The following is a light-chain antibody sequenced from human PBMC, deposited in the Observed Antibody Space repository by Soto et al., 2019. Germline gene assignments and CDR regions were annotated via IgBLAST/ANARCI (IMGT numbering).Light chain of an antibody. CDR2: DVS. V-gene: IGLV2-14*01. J-gene: IGLJ2*01. Sequence: QSALTQPASVSGSPGQSITISCTGTCSDVGGYNYVSWYQQHPGKAPKLMIYDVSNRPSGVSNRFSGSKSGNTASLTISGLQAEDEADYYCSSYTSSSVVFGGGTKVTVL. CDR1: CSDVGGYNY. CDR3: SSYTSSSVV.